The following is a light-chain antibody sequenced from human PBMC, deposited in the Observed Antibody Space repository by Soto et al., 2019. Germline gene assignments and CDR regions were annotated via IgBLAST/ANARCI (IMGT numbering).Light chain of an antibody. V-gene: IGKV1-5*01. CDR2: DAS. CDR3: QHYYGFSRT. Sequence: DIQMTQSPSTLSASVGDRVTITCRASQGIVRWLAWYQQKPGKAPKLLIYDASSLESGVPSRFSGSGAGTEFTLTLSSLQPDDFATYYCQHYYGFSRTFGQGTRVEIK. J-gene: IGKJ1*01. CDR1: QGIVRW.